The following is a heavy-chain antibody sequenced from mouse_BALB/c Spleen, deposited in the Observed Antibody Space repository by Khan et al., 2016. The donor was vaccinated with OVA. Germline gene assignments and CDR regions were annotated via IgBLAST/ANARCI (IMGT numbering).Heavy chain of an antibody. D-gene: IGHD4-1*01. J-gene: IGHJ3*01. Sequence: EVQLMESGGDLVRPGGSLKLSCAASGFTFSAYGMSWVRQSPDKRLEWVATINTDGCYTYYPDSLKERFTISRDNATNTPYLQMRSLKSEDTAVYYCASHVTGSFDYWGQGTMVTVS. CDR1: GFTFSAYG. CDR3: ASHVTGSFDY. V-gene: IGHV5-6*01. CDR2: INTDGCYT.